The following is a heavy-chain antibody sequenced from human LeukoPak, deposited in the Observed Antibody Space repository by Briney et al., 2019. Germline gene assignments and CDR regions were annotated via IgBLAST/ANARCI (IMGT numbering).Heavy chain of an antibody. D-gene: IGHD1-1*01. CDR2: IYTSGST. J-gene: IGHJ4*02. Sequence: SQTLSLTCTVSGGSISSGSYYWSWIRQPAGKGLEWIGRIYTSGSTNYNPSLKSRVTISVDTSKNQFSLKLSSVTAADTAVYYCARVLPGGTTFFGYWGQGTLVTVSS. CDR3: ARVLPGGTTFFGY. V-gene: IGHV4-61*02. CDR1: GGSISSGSYY.